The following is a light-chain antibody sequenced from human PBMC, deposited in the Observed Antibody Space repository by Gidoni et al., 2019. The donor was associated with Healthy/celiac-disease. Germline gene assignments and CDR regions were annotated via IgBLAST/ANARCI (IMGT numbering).Light chain of an antibody. CDR1: QSLSSW. Sequence: DIQMTQSPSTMSASVGDRVTISCRASQSLSSWLAWYQQKPGKAPKLLIYKASSLEGGVQSRFSGSGSGTEFTLTISRLQPDDFATDYCKQYRRPFGQGTKVEIK. V-gene: IGKV1-5*03. J-gene: IGKJ1*01. CDR2: KAS. CDR3: KQYRRP.